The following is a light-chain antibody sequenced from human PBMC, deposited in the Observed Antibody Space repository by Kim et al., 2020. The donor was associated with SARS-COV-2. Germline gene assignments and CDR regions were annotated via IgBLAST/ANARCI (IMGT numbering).Light chain of an antibody. CDR2: AAY. V-gene: IGKV1-16*01. CDR1: QAIIDY. J-gene: IGKJ3*01. CDR3: QQYKTYPFT. Sequence: ASLGDSITITCRASQAIIDYLAWFQQKPGRAPKSLIHAAYSLQSGVPSRFSGSGSGTDFSLTIHNVQPEDFATYYCQQYKTYPFTFGPGTKVDIK.